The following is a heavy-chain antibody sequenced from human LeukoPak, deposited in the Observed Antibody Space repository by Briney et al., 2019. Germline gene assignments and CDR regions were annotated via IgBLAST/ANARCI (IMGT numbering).Heavy chain of an antibody. Sequence: MPSETLSLTCTVSGGSINSYYWNWIRQPPGKGLEWIGDIYYSGGTNYNPSLKSRVTIAVDTSKNQFSLKLSSVTAADTAVYYCARRAAAVGTYYMDVWGKGTTVTASS. J-gene: IGHJ6*03. CDR2: IYYSGGT. CDR3: ARRAAAVGTYYMDV. D-gene: IGHD6-13*01. CDR1: GGSINSYY. V-gene: IGHV4-59*01.